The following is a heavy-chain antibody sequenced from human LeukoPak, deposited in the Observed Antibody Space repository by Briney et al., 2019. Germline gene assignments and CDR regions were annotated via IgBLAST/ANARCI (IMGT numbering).Heavy chain of an antibody. CDR1: GGSISSSSYY. Sequence: SETLSLTCTVSGGSISSSSYYWGWIRQPPGKGLEWIGSIYYSGSTYYNPSLKSRVTISVDTSKNQFSLKLSSVTAADTAVYYCARKPSEKIDWDTAMVIAPYEAVAGLYYFDYWGQGTLVTVSS. J-gene: IGHJ4*02. CDR3: ARKPSEKIDWDTAMVIAPYEAVAGLYYFDY. D-gene: IGHD5-18*01. V-gene: IGHV4-39*07. CDR2: IYYSGST.